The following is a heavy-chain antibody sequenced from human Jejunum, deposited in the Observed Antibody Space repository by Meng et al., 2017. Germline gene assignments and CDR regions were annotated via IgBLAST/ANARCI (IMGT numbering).Heavy chain of an antibody. V-gene: IGHV4-4*02. CDR1: RVSTTAPFY. D-gene: IGHD1-14*01. CDR3: ARAIRERYFDS. Sequence: QPQERGRGLVRSSGSLSLTCVDCRVSTTAPFYWNWIRQAPWKGLEWIGEVWPSGATYYNPSLSSRITISIDTSNNQFSLEVAFLTAADTAVYYCARAIRERYFDSWGQGTLVTVSS. CDR2: VWPSGAT. J-gene: IGHJ4*02.